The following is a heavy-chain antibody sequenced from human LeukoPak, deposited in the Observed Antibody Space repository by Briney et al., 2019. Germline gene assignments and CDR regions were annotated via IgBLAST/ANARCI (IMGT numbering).Heavy chain of an antibody. D-gene: IGHD4-11*01. Sequence: PGGSLRLSCVASGSSVSDNYMSWVRPAPGKGLEWVSVIYSGGHTFYGDSVKGRFTISRDNSKNTLCLQMKSLRAEDTAVYYCAKLVSNYDSQLFDHWGQGTLVTVSS. CDR3: AKLVSNYDSQLFDH. J-gene: IGHJ4*02. CDR1: GSSVSDNY. V-gene: IGHV3-66*04. CDR2: IYSGGHT.